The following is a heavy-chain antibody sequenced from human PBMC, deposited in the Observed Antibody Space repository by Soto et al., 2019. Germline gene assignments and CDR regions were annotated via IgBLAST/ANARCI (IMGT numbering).Heavy chain of an antibody. D-gene: IGHD1-26*01. J-gene: IGHJ4*02. CDR1: GFSFSNYA. Sequence: QVQLVESGGGVVQPGKSLRLSCAASGFSFSNYAMHWVRQAPGKGLEWVAVIWYDGSNKYYADSVKGRFTISKDNSQTTVYLQVNSLRDEDTAVYYCTRDPYGGSRYYFDSWGQGTLVTVSS. V-gene: IGHV3-33*01. CDR2: IWYDGSNK. CDR3: TRDPYGGSRYYFDS.